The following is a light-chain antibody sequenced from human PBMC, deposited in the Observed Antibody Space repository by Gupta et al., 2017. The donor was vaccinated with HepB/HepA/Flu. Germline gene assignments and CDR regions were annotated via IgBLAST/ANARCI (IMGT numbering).Light chain of an antibody. V-gene: IGKV1-39*01. CDR2: GAS. CDR3: QQTYSTPWT. J-gene: IGKJ1*01. Sequence: DIQMTQPPPSLSASVGDRISITCRAGQSIRAYLNWYQQRPGKAPNLLIYGASNLQTGVPSRFSGSGSGTEFTLTISSLQPEDFATYFCQQTYSTPWTFGLGTKVDMK. CDR1: QSIRAY.